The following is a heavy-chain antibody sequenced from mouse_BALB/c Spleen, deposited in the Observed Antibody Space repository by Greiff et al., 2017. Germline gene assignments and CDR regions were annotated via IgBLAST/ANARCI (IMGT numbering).Heavy chain of an antibody. CDR2: IVPYNGGT. D-gene: IGHD2-1*01. CDR3: ARPYYYGNSPWVAY. CDR1: GYAFTSYN. J-gene: IGHJ3*01. V-gene: IGHV1S135*01. Sequence: VQLQQSGPGLVKPGASVKVSCKASGYAFTSYNMYWVKQSHGKSLEWIGYIVPYNGGTSYNQKFKGKATLTVDKSSSTAYMHLNSLTSEDSAVYYCARPYYYGNSPWVAYWGQGTLVTVSA.